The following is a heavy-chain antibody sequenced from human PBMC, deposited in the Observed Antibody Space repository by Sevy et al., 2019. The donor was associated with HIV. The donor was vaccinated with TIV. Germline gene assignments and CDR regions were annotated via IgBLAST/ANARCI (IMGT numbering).Heavy chain of an antibody. CDR2: INQDGSEK. V-gene: IGHV3-7*01. CDR1: GFSLNSYW. CDR3: ASECSSYGTYYNHYGMDV. J-gene: IGHJ6*02. D-gene: IGHD4-17*01. Sequence: GGSLRLSCSTSGFSLNSYWLTWVRQAPGKGLEWVANINQDGSEKNYVDSVKGRFNIFRDNAQKSVFLPMRALRAADTGVYYCASECSSYGTYYNHYGMDVWGQGTTVTVSS.